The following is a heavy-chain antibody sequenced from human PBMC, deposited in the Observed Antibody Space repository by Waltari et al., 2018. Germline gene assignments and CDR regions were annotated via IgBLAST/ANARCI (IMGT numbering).Heavy chain of an antibody. Sequence: QVQLVQSGAEVKKPGASVTVSCKVSGYNLTELSMHWVRQAPGKGLEWMGGFDPEDGETIYVQKFQGRVTMTEDTSTDTAYMELSSLRSEDTAVYYCATDDPGGSSWYYFDYWGQGTLVTVSS. CDR3: ATDDPGGSSWYYFDY. D-gene: IGHD6-13*01. J-gene: IGHJ4*02. V-gene: IGHV1-24*01. CDR2: FDPEDGET. CDR1: GYNLTELS.